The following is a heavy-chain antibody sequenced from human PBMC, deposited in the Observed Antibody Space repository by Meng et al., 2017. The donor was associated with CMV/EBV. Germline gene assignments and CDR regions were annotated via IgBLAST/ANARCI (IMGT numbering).Heavy chain of an antibody. Sequence: ASVKVSCKVSGYTLTELSMHWVRQAPGQGLEWMGWINPNSGGTNYAQKFQGRVTMTRDTSISTAYMELSRLRSDDTAVYYCARDQPPGIAAAGTGPYYYYGMDVWGQGTTVTVSS. D-gene: IGHD6-13*01. V-gene: IGHV1-2*02. J-gene: IGHJ6*02. CDR2: INPNSGGT. CDR3: ARDQPPGIAAAGTGPYYYYGMDV. CDR1: GYTLTELS.